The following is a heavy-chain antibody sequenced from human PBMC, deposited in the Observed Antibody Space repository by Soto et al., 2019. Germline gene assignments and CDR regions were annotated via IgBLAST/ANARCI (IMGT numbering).Heavy chain of an antibody. D-gene: IGHD2-2*02. CDR1: GYTFTGYF. J-gene: IGHJ4*02. Sequence: GASVKVSCKASGYTFTGYFTHWVRQAPGQGLEWMGWINSKTGGTNPAQKFQGKVTMTRDTSISTAFMELNSLRSDDTAVYYCARGGSQLLYHFDYWGQGSLVTVSS. CDR3: ARGGSQLLYHFDY. CDR2: INSKTGGT. V-gene: IGHV1-2*02.